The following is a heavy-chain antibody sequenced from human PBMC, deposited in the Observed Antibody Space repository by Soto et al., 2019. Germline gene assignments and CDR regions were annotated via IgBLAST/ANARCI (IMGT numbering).Heavy chain of an antibody. Sequence: ASAKVSCKASGYTFTGYYMHWVRQAPGQGLEWMGWINPNSGGTNYAQKFQGWVTMTRDTSISTAYMELSRLRSDDTAVYYCARDGGYCSSTSCFIRDYYYYGMDVWGQGTTVTVSS. V-gene: IGHV1-2*04. J-gene: IGHJ6*02. D-gene: IGHD2-2*01. CDR3: ARDGGYCSSTSCFIRDYYYYGMDV. CDR1: GYTFTGYY. CDR2: INPNSGGT.